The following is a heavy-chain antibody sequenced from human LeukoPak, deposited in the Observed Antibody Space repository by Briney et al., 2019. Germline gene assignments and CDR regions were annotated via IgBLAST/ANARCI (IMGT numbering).Heavy chain of an antibody. CDR3: AKDHRQLAPSDVWDNWFDP. CDR2: VTASARRT. J-gene: IGHJ5*02. D-gene: IGHD6-13*01. CDR1: GFTFSNYA. V-gene: IGHV3-23*01. Sequence: GGSLRLSCEASGFTFSNYAMSWVRQAPGKGLEWVSTVTASARRTYYADSVQGRFTISRDNSNNTLFLQVNSLRAEDTAVYYCAKDHRQLAPSDVWDNWFDPWGQGTLVTVSS.